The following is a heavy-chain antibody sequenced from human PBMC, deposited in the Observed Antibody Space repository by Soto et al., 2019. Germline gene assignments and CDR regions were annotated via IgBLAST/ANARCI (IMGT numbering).Heavy chain of an antibody. J-gene: IGHJ5*02. CDR1: GGSSSIGDCY. V-gene: IGHV4-30-4*01. D-gene: IGHD3-22*01. CDR2: IYYSGST. Sequence: SVTMCLTCTFAGGSSSIGDCYWIWIRQPPGKCLEWIGYIYYSGSTYYNPSLKSRLTISVDTSNNQFSLKLSSVTAADTAVYYCARVGRTSYYDSSGYNWFDPWGQGTLVTVSS. CDR3: ARVGRTSYYDSSGYNWFDP.